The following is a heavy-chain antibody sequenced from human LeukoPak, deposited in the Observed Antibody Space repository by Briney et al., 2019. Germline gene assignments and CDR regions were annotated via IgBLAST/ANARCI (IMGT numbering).Heavy chain of an antibody. CDR3: ARLNSGSYYDY. J-gene: IGHJ4*02. CDR1: GYTFTGYY. Sequence: GASVKVSCKASGYTFTGYYMHWVRQAPGQGLEWMGWINPSGGSTSYAQKFQGRVTMTRDTSTSTVYMELSSLRSEDTAVYYCARLNSGSYYDYWGQGTLVTVSS. V-gene: IGHV1-46*01. CDR2: INPSGGST. D-gene: IGHD1-26*01.